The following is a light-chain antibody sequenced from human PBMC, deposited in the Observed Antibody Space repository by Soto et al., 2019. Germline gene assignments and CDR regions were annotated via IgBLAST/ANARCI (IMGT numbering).Light chain of an antibody. CDR1: QSIRSD. Sequence: DIQMTQSPSSLSASVGDRVTIACRASQSIRSDLNWYQQRPGKAPKLLIYTTSNLESGVPSRFSGSGSGTDFTLTISNRQPEDFATYFRQQGFSRPRTFGLGTTVEVK. CDR3: QQGFSRPRT. CDR2: TTS. J-gene: IGKJ1*01. V-gene: IGKV1-39*01.